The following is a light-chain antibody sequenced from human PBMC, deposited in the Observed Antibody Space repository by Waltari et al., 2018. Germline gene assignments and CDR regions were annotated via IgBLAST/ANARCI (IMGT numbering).Light chain of an antibody. CDR3: SSYTSSNTLL. CDR1: NSDVGGYNY. J-gene: IGLJ2*01. Sequence: QSALTQPASVSGSPGQSITLSCTGTNSDVGGYNYASWYQQHPGKAPKFLIYDVSNRPSGVSTRFSGSKSGNTASLTISGLQAEDEADYYCSSYTSSNTLLFGGGTKLTVL. V-gene: IGLV2-14*03. CDR2: DVS.